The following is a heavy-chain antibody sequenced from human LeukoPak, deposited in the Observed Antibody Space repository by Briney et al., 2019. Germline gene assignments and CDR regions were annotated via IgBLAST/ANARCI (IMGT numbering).Heavy chain of an antibody. D-gene: IGHD3-22*01. J-gene: IGHJ4*02. V-gene: IGHV3-23*01. CDR2: ISGSGGST. CDR1: GFTFSSYA. Sequence: GGSLRLSCGASGFTFSSYAMSWVRQAPGKGLEWVSAISGSGGSTYYADSVKGRFTISRDNSKNTLYLQMNSLRAEDTAVYYCAKDVSSSGYHRVFDYWGQGTLVTVSS. CDR3: AKDVSSSGYHRVFDY.